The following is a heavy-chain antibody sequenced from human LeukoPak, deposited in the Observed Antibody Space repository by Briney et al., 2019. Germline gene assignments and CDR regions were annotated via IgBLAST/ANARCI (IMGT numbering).Heavy chain of an antibody. Sequence: SETLSLTCTVSGGSISSYYWSWIRQPPGKGLEWIGYIYYSGSTNYNPSLKSRVTISVDTSKNQFSLKLSSVTAADTAVYYCARGGLRFFRWFDPWGQGTLVTVSS. CDR3: ARGGLRFFRWFDP. CDR1: GGSISSYY. V-gene: IGHV4-59*12. D-gene: IGHD3-3*01. J-gene: IGHJ5*02. CDR2: IYYSGST.